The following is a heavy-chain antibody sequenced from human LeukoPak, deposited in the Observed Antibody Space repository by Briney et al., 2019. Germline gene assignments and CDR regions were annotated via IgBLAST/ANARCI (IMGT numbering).Heavy chain of an antibody. Sequence: GGSLRLSCAASGFTFDDYAMPWVRQAPGKGLEWVSGISWNSGSIGYEDSVKGRFTISRDNAKNSLYLQMNSLRAEDTALYYCAKVSGGQFGGAYYFDYWGQGTLVTVSS. D-gene: IGHD3-10*01. CDR2: ISWNSGSI. V-gene: IGHV3-9*01. CDR3: AKVSGGQFGGAYYFDY. J-gene: IGHJ4*02. CDR1: GFTFDDYA.